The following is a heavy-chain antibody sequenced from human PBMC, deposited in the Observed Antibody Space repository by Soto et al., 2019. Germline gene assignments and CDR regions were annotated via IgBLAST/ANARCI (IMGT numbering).Heavy chain of an antibody. CDR1: GLTFSSYW. D-gene: IGHD3-22*01. J-gene: IGHJ5*02. CDR2: ISTDGSVT. CDR3: ARDRFDYYDSSGYWRFDP. Sequence: PGGSLRVSCAASGLTFSSYWMHWVRQAPGKGLVWVSRISTDGSVTTYADSVKGRFTISRDNAKNSLYLQMNSLRAEDTAVYYCARDRFDYYDSSGYWRFDPWGQGTLVTVSS. V-gene: IGHV3-74*01.